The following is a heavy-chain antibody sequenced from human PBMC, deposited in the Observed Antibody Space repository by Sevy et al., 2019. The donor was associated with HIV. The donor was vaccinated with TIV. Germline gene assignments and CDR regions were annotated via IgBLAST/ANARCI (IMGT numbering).Heavy chain of an antibody. CDR3: ARGMGYDFWSGYSLYYGMDV. V-gene: IGHV4-59*01. CDR2: IYYSGST. D-gene: IGHD3-3*01. J-gene: IGHJ6*02. Sequence: SETLSLTCTVSGGSISSYYWSWIRQPPGKGLEWIGYIYYSGSTNYNPSLKSRVTISVDTSKNQFSLKLSSVTAADTAVYYCARGMGYDFWSGYSLYYGMDVWGQGTTVTVSS. CDR1: GGSISSYY.